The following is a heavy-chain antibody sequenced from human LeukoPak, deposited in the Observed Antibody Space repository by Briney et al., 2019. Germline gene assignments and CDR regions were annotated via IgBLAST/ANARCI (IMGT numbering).Heavy chain of an antibody. D-gene: IGHD3-22*01. CDR2: IHYSGST. V-gene: IGHV4-39*01. J-gene: IGHJ4*02. CDR1: GGSISSSSHY. CDR3: ARLLYDSRGYYYFDY. Sequence: SETLRLTCTVSGGSISSSSHYWGWGRQPPGKGVEWSGCIHYSGSTYDNASRKSRDTRSVDTSKNQFSLKLSSVTAADTAVYYCARLLYDSRGYYYFDYWGQGRLVTVAS.